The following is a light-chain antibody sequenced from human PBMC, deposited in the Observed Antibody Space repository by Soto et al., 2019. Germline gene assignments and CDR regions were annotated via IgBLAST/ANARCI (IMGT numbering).Light chain of an antibody. CDR2: DVS. CDR3: SSYTSSSTLV. Sequence: QSALTQPASVSGSPGQSITISCTGTSSDVGGHNSVAWYQHNPGKAPKLMIHDVSNRPSGVSSRFSGSKSGNTASLSISWLQAEDEADHYCSSYTSSSTLVFGTGTKVTVL. CDR1: SSDVGGHNS. J-gene: IGLJ1*01. V-gene: IGLV2-14*01.